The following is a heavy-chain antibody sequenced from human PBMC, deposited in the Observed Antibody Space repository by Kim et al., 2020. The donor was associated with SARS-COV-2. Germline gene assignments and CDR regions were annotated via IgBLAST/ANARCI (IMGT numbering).Heavy chain of an antibody. J-gene: IGHJ6*02. CDR1: GDSVATDF. Sequence: SETLSLTCAVSGDSVATDFWTWVWQAPGKGLDWLGYVSYSGGSDYNPNLRGRLTISVDASRTHVSLRLTSLTAADTGVYFCARAHQLASRGYGMDVWGQGTSVIVSS. D-gene: IGHD1-1*01. CDR2: VSYSGGS. CDR3: ARAHQLASRGYGMDV. V-gene: IGHV4-59*02.